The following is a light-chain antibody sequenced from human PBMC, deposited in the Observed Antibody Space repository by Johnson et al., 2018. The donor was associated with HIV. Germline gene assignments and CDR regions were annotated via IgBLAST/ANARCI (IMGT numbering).Light chain of an antibody. CDR1: SSNIGNNY. V-gene: IGLV1-51*01. J-gene: IGLJ1*01. CDR2: ETN. CDR3: GTWDSSLSAYV. Sequence: QSVLTQPPSVSAAPGQRVTISCSGSSSNIGNNYVSWYQQLPGTAPKLLIYETNKRPSEIPDRFSGSKSGTSATLGITGLQTEDEAVYYCGTWDSSLSAYVFGTGTKVTVL.